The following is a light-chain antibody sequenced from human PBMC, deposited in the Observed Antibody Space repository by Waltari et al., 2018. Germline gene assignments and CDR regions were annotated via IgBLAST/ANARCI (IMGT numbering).Light chain of an antibody. Sequence: SYTLTQPPSVSVSPGQTATITCSGDALPNQYSYWYQMKPGQAPVLIIYKASERPSGIPERFSGSSSGTTVTLTISGVQAEDEADYYCQSADSSIAYVFGTGTKVSVL. V-gene: IGLV3-25*03. CDR2: KAS. CDR3: QSADSSIAYV. CDR1: ALPNQY. J-gene: IGLJ1*01.